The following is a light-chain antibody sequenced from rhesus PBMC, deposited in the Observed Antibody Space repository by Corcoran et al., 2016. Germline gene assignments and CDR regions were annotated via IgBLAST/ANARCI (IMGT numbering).Light chain of an antibody. J-gene: IGKJ3*01. CDR1: QSINSW. CDR3: LQYSTTPFT. V-gene: IGKV1-22*01. Sequence: DIQMTQSPSSLSASVGDKVTITCRANQSINSWLDWYQQKPGKAPKLLIYKASRLKTGVPSRLSGSGSGTDFNLTISSLQPEDFVSYYCLQYSTTPFTLGPGTTLDI. CDR2: KAS.